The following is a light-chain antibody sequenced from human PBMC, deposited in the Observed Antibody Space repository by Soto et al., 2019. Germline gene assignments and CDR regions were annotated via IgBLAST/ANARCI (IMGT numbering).Light chain of an antibody. V-gene: IGLV1-40*01. Sequence: QSVLTQPPSVSGAPGQRVTISCTGSSSNIGAGYDVHWYQQLPGTAPKLLIYGNSNRPSGVPDRFSGSKSGTSASLAITGLLAEDEADYYCQSSDSSLSGYVFGGGTQLTVL. CDR3: QSSDSSLSGYV. CDR2: GNS. J-gene: IGLJ7*01. CDR1: SSNIGAGYD.